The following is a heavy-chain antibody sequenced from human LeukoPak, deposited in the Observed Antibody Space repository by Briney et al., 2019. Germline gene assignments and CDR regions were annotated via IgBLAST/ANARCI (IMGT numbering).Heavy chain of an antibody. D-gene: IGHD5-24*01. J-gene: IGHJ3*02. CDR2: IIPILGIA. CDR3: ARVDGEMATISAAFDI. V-gene: IGHV1-69*02. Sequence: SVKVSCKASGGTFSSYTISWVRQAPGQGLEWMGRIIPILGIANYARKFQGRVTITADKSTSTAYMELSSLRSEDTAVYYCARVDGEMATISAAFDIWGQGTMVTVSS. CDR1: GGTFSSYT.